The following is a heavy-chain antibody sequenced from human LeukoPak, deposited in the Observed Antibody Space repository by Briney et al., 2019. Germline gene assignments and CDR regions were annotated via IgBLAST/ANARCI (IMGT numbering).Heavy chain of an antibody. CDR2: ISSSGSTI. Sequence: GGSLRLSCAASGFTFSDYYMSWIRQAPAKGLEWVSYISSSGSTIYYADSVKGRFTISRDNAKNSLYLQMNSLRAEDTAVYYCARAQPTYYYDSSGYLSSHYYYMDVWGKGTTVTVSS. J-gene: IGHJ6*03. CDR1: GFTFSDYY. V-gene: IGHV3-11*01. CDR3: ARAQPTYYYDSSGYLSSHYYYMDV. D-gene: IGHD3-22*01.